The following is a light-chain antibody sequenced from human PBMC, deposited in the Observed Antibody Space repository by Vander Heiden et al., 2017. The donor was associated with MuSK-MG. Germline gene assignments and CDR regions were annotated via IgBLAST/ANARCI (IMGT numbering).Light chain of an antibody. V-gene: IGLV2-8*01. CDR2: EVS. Sequence: QSALPQPPSAPGPPGQPVTIPCSGTSSDVGGYNYASWYQQHPGKAPKLMIYEVSKRPSGVPDRFSGSKSGNTASLTVSGLQAEDEADYYCSSYAGSNSFVVFGGGTKLTVL. J-gene: IGLJ2*01. CDR1: SSDVGGYNY. CDR3: SSYAGSNSFVV.